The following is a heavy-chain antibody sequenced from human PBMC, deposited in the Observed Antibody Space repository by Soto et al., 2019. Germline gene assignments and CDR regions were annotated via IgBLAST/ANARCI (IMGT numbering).Heavy chain of an antibody. CDR2: INSDGSST. D-gene: IGHD3-9*01. Sequence: PGGSLRLSCAASGFTFSSYWMHWVRQAPGKGLVWVSRINSDGSSTSYADSVKGRFTISRDNAKNTLYLQMNSPRAEDTAVYYCAREDVLRYFDWLPHTQGNYYYYGMDVWGQGTTVTVSS. CDR1: GFTFSSYW. V-gene: IGHV3-74*01. CDR3: AREDVLRYFDWLPHTQGNYYYYGMDV. J-gene: IGHJ6*02.